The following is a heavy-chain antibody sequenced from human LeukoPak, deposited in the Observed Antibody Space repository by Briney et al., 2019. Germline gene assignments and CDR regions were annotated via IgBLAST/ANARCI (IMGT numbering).Heavy chain of an antibody. CDR1: VYTFTSYY. D-gene: IGHD1-26*01. CDR2: IDSRSGVT. CDR3: ARDQWDVYGRFDY. Sequence: ASVTVSFKSSVYTFTSYYMHWVRQAPGQGPEGRGWIDSRSGVTTYAQKCQGRVTLTRDTSDSTAYMELWGLRSDDTDFYYCARDQWDVYGRFDYWGQGTLVTVSS. J-gene: IGHJ4*02. V-gene: IGHV1-2*02.